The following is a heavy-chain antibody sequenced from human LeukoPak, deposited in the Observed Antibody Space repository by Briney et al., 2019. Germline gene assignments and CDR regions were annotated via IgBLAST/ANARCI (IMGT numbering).Heavy chain of an antibody. CDR1: GYTFTGYY. CDR2: INPNSGGT. CDR3: ARDLRVMVDAGFGGYYYYYGMDV. D-gene: IGHD2-15*01. J-gene: IGHJ6*02. V-gene: IGHV1-2*02. Sequence: GASVKVSCKASGYTFTGYYMHWVRQAPGQGLEWMGWINPNSGGTNYAQKFQGRVTMTRDTSISTAYMELSRLRSDDTAVYYCARDLRVMVDAGFGGYYYYYGMDVWGQGTTVTVSS.